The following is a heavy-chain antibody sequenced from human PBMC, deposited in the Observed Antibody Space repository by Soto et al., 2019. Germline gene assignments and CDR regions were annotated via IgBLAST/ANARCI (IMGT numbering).Heavy chain of an antibody. CDR3: ERSGYSYGPNMD. Sequence: LVQSGAEVKKPGSSVKVSCRAGRGSFSASGFSWVRQSPGQGLECVVGFIPIFGTANYAQKFQDSVTMTAEESTSTGYMELRSLRSEDTALYDCERSGYSYGPNMDWGQGTLVTVST. CDR2: FIPIFGTA. J-gene: IGHJ4*02. D-gene: IGHD5-18*01. V-gene: IGHV1-69*01. CDR1: RGSFSASG.